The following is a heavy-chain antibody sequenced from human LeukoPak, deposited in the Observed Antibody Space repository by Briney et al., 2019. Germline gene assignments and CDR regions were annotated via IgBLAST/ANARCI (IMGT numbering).Heavy chain of an antibody. Sequence: ASVKVSCKASGYTFTGYYMHWVRQAPGQGLEWMGRINPNSGGTNYAQKFQGRVTMPRDTSISTAYMELSRLRSDDTAVYYCARDLRYYGSGSYRYWGQGTLVTVSS. CDR2: INPNSGGT. V-gene: IGHV1-2*06. CDR1: GYTFTGYY. CDR3: ARDLRYYGSGSYRY. D-gene: IGHD3-10*01. J-gene: IGHJ4*02.